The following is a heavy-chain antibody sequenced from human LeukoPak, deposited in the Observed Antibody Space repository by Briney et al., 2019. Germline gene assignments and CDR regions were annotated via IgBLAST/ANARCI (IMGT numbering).Heavy chain of an antibody. CDR1: GFTFSSYA. Sequence: GSLRLSCAASGFTFSSYAMSWVRQAPGKGLEWVSAISGSGGSTYYADSVKGRFTISRDNSKNTLYLQMNSLRAEDTAVYYCATGGGVVVTYFDYWGQGTLVTVSS. D-gene: IGHD3-22*01. J-gene: IGHJ4*02. V-gene: IGHV3-23*01. CDR3: ATGGGVVVTYFDY. CDR2: ISGSGGST.